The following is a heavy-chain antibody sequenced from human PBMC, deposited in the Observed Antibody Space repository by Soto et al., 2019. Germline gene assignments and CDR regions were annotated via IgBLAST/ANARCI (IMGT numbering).Heavy chain of an antibody. D-gene: IGHD6-6*01. CDR3: ARGGSSIAAQIIGWPFDY. CDR2: IIPIFGTA. V-gene: IGHV1-69*13. CDR1: GGTFSSYA. Sequence: ASVKVSCKASGGTFSSYAISWVRQAPGQGLEWMGGIIPIFGTANYAQKFQDRVTITADESTSTAYMELSSLRSEDTAVYYCARGGSSIAAQIIGWPFDYWGQGTLVTVSS. J-gene: IGHJ4*02.